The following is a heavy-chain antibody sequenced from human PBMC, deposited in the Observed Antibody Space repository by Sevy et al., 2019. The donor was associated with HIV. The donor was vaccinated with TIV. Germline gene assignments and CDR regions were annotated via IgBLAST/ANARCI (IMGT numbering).Heavy chain of an antibody. J-gene: IGHJ4*02. V-gene: IGHV3-15*05. CDR2: IKSNTAGGTT. CDR3: TTRKDFWSGYFYFDY. D-gene: IGHD3-3*01. Sequence: GGSLRLSCAASGFTFNNAWMSWVRQAPGKGLEWVGRIKSNTAGGTTDYAAPVKGRFTISRDYSKNTLYLQMNSLKTDDTAVYYCTTRKDFWSGYFYFDYWGQGTLVTVSS. CDR1: GFTFNNAW.